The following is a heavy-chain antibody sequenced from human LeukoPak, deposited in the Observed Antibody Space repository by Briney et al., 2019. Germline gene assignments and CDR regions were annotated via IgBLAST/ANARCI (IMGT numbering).Heavy chain of an antibody. CDR1: GGSISTYY. V-gene: IGHV4-59*08. D-gene: IGHD6-13*01. Sequence: SETLSLTCTVSGGSISTYYWNWIRQPPGKGLEWIGYIYYSGSTNYNPSLKSRVTISVDTSKNQFSLKLSSVTAADTAVYYCARLGSSWYYYYFDYWGQGTLVTVSS. CDR3: ARLGSSWYYYYFDY. CDR2: IYYSGST. J-gene: IGHJ4*02.